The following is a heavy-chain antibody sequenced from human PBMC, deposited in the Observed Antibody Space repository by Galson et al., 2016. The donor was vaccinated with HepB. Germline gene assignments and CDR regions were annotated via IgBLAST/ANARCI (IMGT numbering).Heavy chain of an antibody. CDR1: GFIFSTYS. V-gene: IGHV3-48*04. D-gene: IGHD3-9*01. CDR3: ARLTGFYHGFDY. CDR2: ISSSSNTI. Sequence: SLRLSCAASGFIFSTYSMNWVRQAPGKGLEWISYISSSSNTIYPADSLKGRFTVSRDNAKNSVYLQMSSLNAEDTAVYYCARLTGFYHGFDYWGQGILVTVSS. J-gene: IGHJ4*02.